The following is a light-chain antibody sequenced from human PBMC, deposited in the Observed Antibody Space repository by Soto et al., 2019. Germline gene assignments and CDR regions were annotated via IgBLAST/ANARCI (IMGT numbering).Light chain of an antibody. V-gene: IGLV3-1*01. Sequence: ELTQPPSVSVSPGQTASITCSGDKLGHKYACWYQQKPGQSPVLVIYQDSKRPSGIPERFSGSNSGNTATLTISGTQAMDEADYYCQAWDSSTGVFGTGTKLTVL. CDR3: QAWDSSTGV. CDR2: QDS. CDR1: KLGHKY. J-gene: IGLJ1*01.